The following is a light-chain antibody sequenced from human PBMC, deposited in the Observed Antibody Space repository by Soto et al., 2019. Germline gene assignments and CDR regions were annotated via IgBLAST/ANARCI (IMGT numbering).Light chain of an antibody. Sequence: EVVLTQSPATLSLSPGERANLSCRTSQSVSRTLAWYQQKSGQAPRLLIYDASNRATGIPTRFSGSGSGTDFTPTSSRLDPEHFAVNYCQQRYNRPQPFGQGTKVEIK. CDR2: DAS. CDR1: QSVSRT. CDR3: QQRYNRPQP. V-gene: IGKV3-11*01. J-gene: IGKJ1*01.